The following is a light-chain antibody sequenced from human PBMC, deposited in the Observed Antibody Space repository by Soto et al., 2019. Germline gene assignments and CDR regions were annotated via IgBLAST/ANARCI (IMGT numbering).Light chain of an antibody. J-gene: IGLJ3*02. Sequence: QSVLTQPASVSGSPGQSITISCTGTASDIGNYTYVSWYQLHPGKAPKLLIYGVSNRPSGVSNRFSGSKSGNAASLTISGLPAEDEADYYCSSYTAYTTPWVFGGGTKVTVL. V-gene: IGLV2-14*01. CDR1: ASDIGNYTY. CDR3: SSYTAYTTPWV. CDR2: GVS.